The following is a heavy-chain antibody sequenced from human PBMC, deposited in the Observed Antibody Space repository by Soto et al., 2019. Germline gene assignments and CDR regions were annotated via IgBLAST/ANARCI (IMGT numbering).Heavy chain of an antibody. V-gene: IGHV1-46*01. Sequence: ASVKVSCKASGYTFTSYYMHWVRQAPGQGLEWMGIINPSGGSTSYAQKFLGRVTMTRDTSTSTVYMELSSLRSEDTAVYYCAREDMEDKYYYYGMDVWGQGTTVTVSS. CDR3: AREDMEDKYYYYGMDV. D-gene: IGHD1-1*01. CDR2: INPSGGST. CDR1: GYTFTSYY. J-gene: IGHJ6*02.